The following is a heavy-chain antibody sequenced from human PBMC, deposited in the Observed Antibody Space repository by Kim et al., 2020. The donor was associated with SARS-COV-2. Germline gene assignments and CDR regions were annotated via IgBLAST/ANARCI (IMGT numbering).Heavy chain of an antibody. CDR3: ARHYDSSGYPKYYYGMDV. V-gene: IGHV4-61*07. D-gene: IGHD3-22*01. J-gene: IGHJ6*02. Sequence: KRRVTISVDTSQNQFSLKLSSVTAADTAVYYCARHYDSSGYPKYYYGMDVWGQGTTVTVSS.